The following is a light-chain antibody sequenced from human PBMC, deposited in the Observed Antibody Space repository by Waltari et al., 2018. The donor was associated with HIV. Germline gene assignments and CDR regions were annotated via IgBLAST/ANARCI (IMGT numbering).Light chain of an antibody. CDR1: QSVFYPSNTKTY. J-gene: IGKJ4*01. CDR2: WAS. V-gene: IGKV4-1*01. CDR3: QQYYSIPLT. Sequence: DFVMTQSPDVLTVSLGERATINCKSSQSVFYPSNTKTYLAWYQQKPGQPPKLLIYWASARESGVPDRFSGRGSRTDFTLTINSLQPEDVAVYHCQQYYSIPLTFGGGTKVEIK.